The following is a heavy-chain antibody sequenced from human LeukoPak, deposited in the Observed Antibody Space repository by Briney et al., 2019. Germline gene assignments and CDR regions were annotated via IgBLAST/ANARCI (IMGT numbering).Heavy chain of an antibody. D-gene: IGHD2-2*01. V-gene: IGHV1-8*01. CDR1: GYTFTSYD. J-gene: IGHJ6*02. CDR2: MNPNSGNT. CDR3: ARNPLPGWGVVPAETYGMDV. Sequence: ASVKVSCKASGYTFTSYDINWVRQATGQGLEWMGWMNPNSGNTGYAQKFQGRVTMTRNTSISTAYMELSSLRSEDTAVYYCARNPLPGWGVVPAETYGMDVWGQGTTVTVSS.